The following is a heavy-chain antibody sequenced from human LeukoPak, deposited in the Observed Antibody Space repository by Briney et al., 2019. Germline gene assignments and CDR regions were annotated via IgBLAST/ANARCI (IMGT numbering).Heavy chain of an antibody. V-gene: IGHV3-7*03. CDR1: GFNFRDHW. CDR2: IKTDGSET. Sequence: GGSLRLSCAASGFNFRDHWMDWVRQAPGKGLEWVGHIKTDGSETYYLDSLKGRISISRDNTNNAQYLQMNSLRVEDTALYYCVKNDGWFHLAQWGQGTLVTVSS. J-gene: IGHJ4*02. D-gene: IGHD6-19*01. CDR3: VKNDGWFHLAQ.